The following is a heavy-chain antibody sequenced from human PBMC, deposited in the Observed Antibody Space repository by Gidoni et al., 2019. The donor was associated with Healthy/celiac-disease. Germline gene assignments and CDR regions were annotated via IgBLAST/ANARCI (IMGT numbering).Heavy chain of an antibody. CDR3: ARDGVRGFDY. J-gene: IGHJ4*02. CDR1: GCTFSSYA. D-gene: IGHD3-10*01. CDR2: IITIFGTA. V-gene: IGHV1-69*01. Sequence: QLQLVQSGAEVKKPGSSVKVSCKASGCTFSSYAISLVRQCPGQGLEWMGGIITIFGTANYAQKFQGRVTITADESTSTAYMELSSLRYEDTAVYYCARDGVRGFDYGGQGTLVTVSS.